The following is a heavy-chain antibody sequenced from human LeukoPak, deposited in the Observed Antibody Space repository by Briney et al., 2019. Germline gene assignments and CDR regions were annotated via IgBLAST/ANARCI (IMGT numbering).Heavy chain of an antibody. CDR1: GFTFSYYW. Sequence: GGSLRLSCAASGFTFSYYWMSWVRQAPGKGLEWVANIKQDGSEKYYVDSVKGRFTISRDNAKNSLYLQMNSVRAEDTAVYYCARDGRANLYWGQGTQVTVSS. CDR2: IKQDGSEK. CDR3: ARDGRANLY. V-gene: IGHV3-7*01. J-gene: IGHJ4*02. D-gene: IGHD2-15*01.